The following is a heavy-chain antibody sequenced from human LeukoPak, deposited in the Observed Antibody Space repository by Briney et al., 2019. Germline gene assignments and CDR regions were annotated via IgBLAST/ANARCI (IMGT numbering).Heavy chain of an antibody. CDR3: ARGGERITIFGVAYY. J-gene: IGHJ4*02. CDR1: GYTFTSYY. V-gene: IGHV1-46*01. CDR2: INPSGGST. D-gene: IGHD3-3*01. Sequence: ASVKVSCKASGYTFTSYYMHWVRQAPGQGLEWMGIINPSGGSTSYAQKFQGRVTMTRDTSTSTVYMELSSLRSEDTAVYYCARGGERITIFGVAYYWGQGTLVTVSS.